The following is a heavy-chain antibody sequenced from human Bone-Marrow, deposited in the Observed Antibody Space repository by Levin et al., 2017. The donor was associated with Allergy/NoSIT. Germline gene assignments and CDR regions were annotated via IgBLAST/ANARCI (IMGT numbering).Heavy chain of an antibody. J-gene: IGHJ4*02. D-gene: IGHD4-17*01. CDR2: IYSTDNT. Sequence: PSETLSLTCDVSGSSINSAYSWGWVRQPPGKGLEWIGNIYSTDNTYYSPSLKSRVPISKRPSKNQFSLKLTSVTAADTAVYYCASMTTVTKTYYFDYWGQGTLVTVSS. CDR1: GSSINSAYS. CDR3: ASMTTVTKTYYFDY. V-gene: IGHV4-38-2*01.